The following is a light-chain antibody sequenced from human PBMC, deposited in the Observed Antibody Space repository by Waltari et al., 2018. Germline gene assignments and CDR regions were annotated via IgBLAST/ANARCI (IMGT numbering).Light chain of an antibody. CDR3: QQYTIYPLT. CDR2: KAS. CDR1: QRITDW. J-gene: IGKJ4*01. V-gene: IGKV1-5*03. Sequence: DVQMTQSPATLSASVGDRVTITCRASQRITDWLAWYQKKPGKAPKLLIYKASTLESGVPSRFIGTRSGTEFTLTISNLQPDDFATYYCQQYTIYPLTFGGGTKVAI.